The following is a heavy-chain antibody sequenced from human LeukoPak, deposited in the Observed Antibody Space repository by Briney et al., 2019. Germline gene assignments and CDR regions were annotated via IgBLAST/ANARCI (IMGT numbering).Heavy chain of an antibody. CDR1: GFTFSSYA. D-gene: IGHD3-22*01. V-gene: IGHV3-23*01. CDR2: INSDGAYT. Sequence: GGSLRLSCAASGFTFSSYAMSWVRQAPGRRLEWVSSINSDGAYTFYADSVRGRFTISRDNSKNTLFLQMNSLRADDTAVFYCAKRDSSGSYFFDSWGQGTLVTVSS. CDR3: AKRDSSGSYFFDS. J-gene: IGHJ4*02.